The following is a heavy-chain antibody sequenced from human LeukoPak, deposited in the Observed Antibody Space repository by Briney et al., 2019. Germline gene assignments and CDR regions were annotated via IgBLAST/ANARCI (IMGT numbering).Heavy chain of an antibody. Sequence: GASVKVSCKASGYTLTSYGISWVRQAPGQGLEWMGWISAYNGNTNYAQKLQGRVTMTTDTSTSTAYMELRSLRSDDTAVYYCARGGPTYYDFWSGYFPIDPWGQGTLVTVSS. CDR3: ARGGPTYYDFWSGYFPIDP. J-gene: IGHJ5*02. V-gene: IGHV1-18*01. D-gene: IGHD3-3*01. CDR1: GYTLTSYG. CDR2: ISAYNGNT.